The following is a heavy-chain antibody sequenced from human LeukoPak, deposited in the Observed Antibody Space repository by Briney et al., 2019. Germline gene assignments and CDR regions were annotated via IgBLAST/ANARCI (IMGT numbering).Heavy chain of an antibody. V-gene: IGHV3-48*04. J-gene: IGHJ4*02. D-gene: IGHD2-2*01. CDR2: ISSSSGTI. CDR1: GFTFSSYS. Sequence: GGSLRLSCAASGFTFSSYSVNWVRQAPGKGLEWVSYISSSSGTIHYADSVKGRFTISRDNAKNSLYLQMNSLRAEDTALYYCAKGGCSSIRCYHNYWGQGTLVTVSS. CDR3: AKGGCSSIRCYHNY.